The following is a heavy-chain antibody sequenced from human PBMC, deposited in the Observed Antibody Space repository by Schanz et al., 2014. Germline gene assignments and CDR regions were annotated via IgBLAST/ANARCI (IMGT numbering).Heavy chain of an antibody. CDR3: ARGKAYTAGTPMNWFDP. CDR2: LSARGHRT. Sequence: EVQLLESGGGLVQPGGSLRLSCAVSGFSFGSYAMSWVRQAPGRGLEWVSALSARGHRTQYADSVMGRFTISSDISKNTLYVQMNSLRAEDTAVYYCARGKAYTAGTPMNWFDPWGQGTLVTVSS. D-gene: IGHD2-21*01. J-gene: IGHJ5*02. V-gene: IGHV3-23*01. CDR1: GFSFGSYA.